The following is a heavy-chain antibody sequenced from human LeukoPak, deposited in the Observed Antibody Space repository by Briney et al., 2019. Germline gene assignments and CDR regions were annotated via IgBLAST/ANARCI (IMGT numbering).Heavy chain of an antibody. D-gene: IGHD3-10*01. CDR1: GFSFNVYG. CDR3: AKDKGLLWFGQY. V-gene: IGHV3-30*02. J-gene: IGHJ4*02. CDR2: IRYDASDT. Sequence: GGSLRLSCAASGFSFNVYGMHWARQAPGKGLEWVAFIRYDASDTFYAESVKGRFTISRDNSNNTLYLQMDNLRAEDTAVYYCAKDKGLLWFGQYWGQGVLVTVSS.